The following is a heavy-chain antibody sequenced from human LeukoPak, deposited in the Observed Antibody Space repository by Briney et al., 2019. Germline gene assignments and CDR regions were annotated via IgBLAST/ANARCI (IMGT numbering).Heavy chain of an antibody. CDR2: IYYSGST. V-gene: IGHV4-39*07. Sequence: PSETLSLTCTVSGGSISSSSYYWGWIRQPPGKGLELIGSIYYSGSTYYNPSLKSRVTISVDTSKNQFSLKLSSVTAADTAVYYCARDRSSGTRPDYWGQGTLVTVSS. D-gene: IGHD1-1*01. J-gene: IGHJ4*02. CDR3: ARDRSSGTRPDY. CDR1: GGSISSSSYY.